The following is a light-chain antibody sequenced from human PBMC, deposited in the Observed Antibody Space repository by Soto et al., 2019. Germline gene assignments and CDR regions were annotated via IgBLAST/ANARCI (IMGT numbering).Light chain of an antibody. CDR2: DNS. V-gene: IGLV1-40*01. CDR1: SSNIGAGYD. CDR3: QSSDSSRVVV. J-gene: IGLJ2*01. Sequence: QSVLTQPPSVSGAPGQRVTISCIGSSSNIGAGYDVHWYQHLPGTAPKLLIHDNSNRPSGVPDRFSGSKSGTSASLAITGLQAEDEADYYCQSSDSSRVVVFGGGTKLTVL.